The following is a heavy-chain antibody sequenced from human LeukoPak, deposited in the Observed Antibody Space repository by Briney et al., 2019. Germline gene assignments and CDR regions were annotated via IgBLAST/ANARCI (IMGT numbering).Heavy chain of an antibody. CDR1: GYSISSGYY. CDR3: AADRTGLAFDI. CDR2: IYHSGST. Sequence: SETLSLTCTVSGYSISSGYYWGCFRQPPGKGLEWIASIYHSGSTYYNPSLKSRVTISVDTSKNQFSLKLSSVTAADTAVYYCAADRTGLAFDIWGQGTMVTVSS. V-gene: IGHV4-38-2*02. D-gene: IGHD3-22*01. J-gene: IGHJ3*02.